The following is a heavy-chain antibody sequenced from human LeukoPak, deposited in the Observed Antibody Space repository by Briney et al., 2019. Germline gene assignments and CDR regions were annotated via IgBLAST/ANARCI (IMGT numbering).Heavy chain of an antibody. V-gene: IGHV3-74*01. CDR2: INSDGSST. D-gene: IGHD2-21*01. CDR3: ARDSPNEVILWWSIDY. Sequence: QTGGSLRLSCAASGFTFSSYWMTWVRQAPGKGLVWVSRINSDGSSTSYADSVKGRCTISRDNAKNSLFLQMNSLRAEDTAVYYCARDSPNEVILWWSIDYWGQGTLVTVSS. CDR1: GFTFSSYW. J-gene: IGHJ4*02.